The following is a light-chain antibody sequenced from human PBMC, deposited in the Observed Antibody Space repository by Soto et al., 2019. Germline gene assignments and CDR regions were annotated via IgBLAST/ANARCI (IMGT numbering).Light chain of an antibody. V-gene: IGKV1-5*03. CDR1: QTISSW. Sequence: DIQTTQSPSPLSGSVGDRVTITCRASQTISSWLTWYQQKPGKAPKLLIYKASTLKSGVPSRFSGSGSGTECTLTISSLQPDDFATYYCQQTSAFPRTFGQGTKVDIK. J-gene: IGKJ1*01. CDR3: QQTSAFPRT. CDR2: KAS.